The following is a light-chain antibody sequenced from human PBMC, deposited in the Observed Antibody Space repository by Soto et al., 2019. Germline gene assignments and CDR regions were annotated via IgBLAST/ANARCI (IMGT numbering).Light chain of an antibody. CDR3: NSYTLSRTVV. CDR2: EVT. CDR1: SSDIGAHNF. Sequence: QSVLTQPASVSGCPGQSITLSCAGTSSDIGAHNFVSWYQHHPGKAPKLIIYEVTKWPSGVSTRFSGSKAGNTASLTISGLQAEDEADYYCNSYTLSRTVVFGGGTKLTVL. V-gene: IGLV2-14*01. J-gene: IGLJ2*01.